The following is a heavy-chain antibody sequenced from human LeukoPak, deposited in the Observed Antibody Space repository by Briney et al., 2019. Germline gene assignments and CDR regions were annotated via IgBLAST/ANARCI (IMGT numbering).Heavy chain of an antibody. D-gene: IGHD3-10*01. CDR2: IKKDGSQK. J-gene: IGHJ3*02. CDR1: GFTFSNDW. Sequence: GGSLRPSCAASGFTFSNDWMTWVRQAPGKGLEWVANIKKDGSQKNYVDSVEGRFTISRDNAKNSVYLQMNSLRAEDTAVYYCARDTSPMRADTMGGKIWFDAFDIWGQGTMVTVSS. CDR3: ARDTSPMRADTMGGKIWFDAFDI. V-gene: IGHV3-7*01.